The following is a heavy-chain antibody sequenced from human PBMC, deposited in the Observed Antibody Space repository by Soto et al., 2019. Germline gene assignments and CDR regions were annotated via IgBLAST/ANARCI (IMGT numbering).Heavy chain of an antibody. D-gene: IGHD3-16*01. V-gene: IGHV4-34*01. CDR1: GGSFSGYY. CDR3: ARGSIMITFGGALAGGRPDP. CDR2: INHSGST. J-gene: IGHJ5*02. Sequence: SETLSLTCAVYGGSFSGYYWSWIRQPPGKGLESIGEINHSGSTNYNPSLKSRVTISVDTSKNQFSLKLSSVTAADTAVYYCARGSIMITFGGALAGGRPDPWGQGALVTVSS.